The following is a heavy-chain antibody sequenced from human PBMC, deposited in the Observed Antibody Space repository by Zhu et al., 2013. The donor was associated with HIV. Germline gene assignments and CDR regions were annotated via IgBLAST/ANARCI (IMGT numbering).Heavy chain of an antibody. Sequence: VQLVESGGGLVQPGGSLRLSCAASGFTFSSYEMNWVRQAPGKGLEWVSYISSSGSTIYYADSVKGRFTISRDNAKNSLYLQMNSLRAEDTAVYYCARDRGDDFWSGYYTDWGQGTLVTVSS. V-gene: IGHV3-48*03. CDR3: ARDRGDDFWSGYYTD. D-gene: IGHD3-3*01. CDR2: ISSSGSTI. CDR1: GFTFSSYE. J-gene: IGHJ4*02.